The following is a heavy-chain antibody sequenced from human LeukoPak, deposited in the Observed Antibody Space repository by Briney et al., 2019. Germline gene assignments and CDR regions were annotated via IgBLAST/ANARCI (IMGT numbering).Heavy chain of an antibody. J-gene: IGHJ4*02. Sequence: SVKVSRKASGYTFTSYGISWVRQAPGQGLEWMGGIIPIFGTANYAQKFQGRVTITADESTSTAYMELSSLRSEDTAVYYCARGWEGGFDYWGQGTLVTVSS. CDR3: ARGWEGGFDY. V-gene: IGHV1-69*13. CDR1: GYTFTSYG. D-gene: IGHD1-26*01. CDR2: IIPIFGTA.